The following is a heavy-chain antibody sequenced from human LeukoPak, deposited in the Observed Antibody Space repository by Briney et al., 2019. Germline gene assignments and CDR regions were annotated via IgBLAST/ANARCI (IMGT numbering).Heavy chain of an antibody. CDR2: IYASGST. D-gene: IGHD3-22*01. J-gene: IGHJ4*02. CDR1: GGSMSNYY. CDR3: ARMSNYYDTSGYYQSLDY. Sequence: SETLSLTCTVSGGSMSNYYWSWIRQPAGKGLEWIGRIYASGSTNYNPSLQSRVTISVDRSKNQFSLKLSSVTAADTAVYYCARMSNYYDTSGYYQSLDYWGQGTLVTVSS. V-gene: IGHV4-4*07.